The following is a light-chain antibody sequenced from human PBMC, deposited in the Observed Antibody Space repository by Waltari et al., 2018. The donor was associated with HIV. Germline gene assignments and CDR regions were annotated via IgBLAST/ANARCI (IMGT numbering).Light chain of an antibody. CDR2: GNS. Sequence: QSELTQPPSVSAAPGQRVTISCTGSSSNIGPGYDVPWYQQVPGRAPKVVIYGNSNRPSGVPDRFSGSKSGSSASLVITGLQSEDEADYYCQSYDSNLSGLFGGGTKVTVL. CDR3: QSYDSNLSGL. J-gene: IGLJ2*01. CDR1: SSNIGPGYD. V-gene: IGLV1-40*01.